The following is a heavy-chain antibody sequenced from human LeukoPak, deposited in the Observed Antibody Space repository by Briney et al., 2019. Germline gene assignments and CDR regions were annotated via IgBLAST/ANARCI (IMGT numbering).Heavy chain of an antibody. CDR3: ATSGYSYGHLNGIDY. Sequence: KFQGRVTMTEDTSTDTAYMELSSLRSEDTAVYYCATSGYSYGHLNGIDYWGQGTLVTVSS. J-gene: IGHJ4*02. D-gene: IGHD5-18*01. V-gene: IGHV1-24*01.